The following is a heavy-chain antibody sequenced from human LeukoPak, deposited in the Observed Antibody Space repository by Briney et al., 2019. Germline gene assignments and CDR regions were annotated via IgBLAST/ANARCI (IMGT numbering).Heavy chain of an antibody. CDR1: GFTFDDYA. CDR3: AKSSRPSLGGRTQFDY. J-gene: IGHJ4*02. Sequence: GGSLRLSCAASGFTFDDYAMHWVRQAPGKGLEWVSAISGSGGSTYYADSVKGRFTIPRDNSKNTLYLQMNSLRAEDTAVYYCAKSSRPSLGGRTQFDYWGQGTLVTVSS. V-gene: IGHV3-23*01. D-gene: IGHD6-19*01. CDR2: ISGSGGST.